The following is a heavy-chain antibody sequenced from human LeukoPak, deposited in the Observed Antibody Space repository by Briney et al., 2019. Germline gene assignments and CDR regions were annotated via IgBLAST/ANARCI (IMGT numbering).Heavy chain of an antibody. Sequence: PGGSLRLSCAASGFTVSSNYMSWVRQAPGKGLEWVSVIYSGGSTYYADSVKGRFTISRDNSKNTLYLQMNSLRAEDTAVYYCARERPDYDFWSGYMDVWGKGTTVTVSS. CDR2: IYSGGST. J-gene: IGHJ6*03. CDR3: ARERPDYDFWSGYMDV. V-gene: IGHV3-53*01. CDR1: GFTVSSNY. D-gene: IGHD3-3*01.